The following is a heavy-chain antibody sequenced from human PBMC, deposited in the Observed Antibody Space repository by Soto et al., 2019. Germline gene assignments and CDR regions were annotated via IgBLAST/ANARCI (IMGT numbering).Heavy chain of an antibody. CDR1: GYTFTSYY. J-gene: IGHJ6*02. V-gene: IGHV1-46*01. Sequence: QVQLVQSGAEVKKPGASVKVSCKASGYTFTSYYMHWVRQAPGQGLEWMGIINPSGGSTSYAQQFQGRVTMTRDTSTSTVYMELSSLRSEDTAVYYCARYRGPYCEFWSGYYTGYDYYGMDVWGQGTTVTVSS. CDR3: ARYRGPYCEFWSGYYTGYDYYGMDV. D-gene: IGHD3-3*01. CDR2: INPSGGST.